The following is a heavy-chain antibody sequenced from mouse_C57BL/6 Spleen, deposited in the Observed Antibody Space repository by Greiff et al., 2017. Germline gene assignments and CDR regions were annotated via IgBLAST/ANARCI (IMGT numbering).Heavy chain of an antibody. J-gene: IGHJ1*03. D-gene: IGHD1-1*01. CDR2: IHPNSGST. V-gene: IGHV1-64*01. CDR1: GYTFTSYW. Sequence: QVQLQQPGAELVKPGASVKLSCKASGYTFTSYWMHWVKQRPGQGLEWIGMIHPNSGSTNYNEKFKSKATLTVDNSSSTAYMQLSSLTSEDSAVYYCARSVDYWYFDVWGTGTTVTVSS. CDR3: ARSVDYWYFDV.